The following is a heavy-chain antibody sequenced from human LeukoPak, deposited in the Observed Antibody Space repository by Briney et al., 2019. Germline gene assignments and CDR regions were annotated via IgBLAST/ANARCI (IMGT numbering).Heavy chain of an antibody. D-gene: IGHD3-22*01. Sequence: SETLSLTCTVSGGSISSGGYYWSWIRQHPGKGLGWIGYIYYSGSTYYNPSLKSRVTISVDTSKNQFSLKLSSVTAADTAVYYCAREYYYDRRGLDYWGQGTLVTVSS. CDR3: AREYYYDRRGLDY. J-gene: IGHJ4*02. V-gene: IGHV4-31*03. CDR2: IYYSGST. CDR1: GGSISSGGYY.